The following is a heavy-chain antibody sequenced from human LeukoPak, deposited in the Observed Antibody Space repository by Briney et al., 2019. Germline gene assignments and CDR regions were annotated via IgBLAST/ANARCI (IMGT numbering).Heavy chain of an antibody. J-gene: IGHJ4*02. CDR1: GFTFSSYS. Sequence: PGGSLRLSCPASGFTFSSYSMNWVRQAPGKGLEWVSSISSSNNYIYYADSVKGRFTLSRDNAKNSLYLQMNSLRAEDTAVYYCARDRSYYGSGSYRGLYYFDYWGQGTLVTVSS. CDR2: ISSSNNYI. CDR3: ARDRSYYGSGSYRGLYYFDY. V-gene: IGHV3-21*01. D-gene: IGHD3-10*01.